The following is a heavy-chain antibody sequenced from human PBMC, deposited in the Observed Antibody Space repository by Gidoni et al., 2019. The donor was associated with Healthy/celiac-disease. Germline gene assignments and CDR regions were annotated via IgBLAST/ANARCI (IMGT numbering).Heavy chain of an antibody. CDR1: GFTFSGSA. D-gene: IGHD3-9*01. CDR2: IRSKANSYAT. J-gene: IGHJ4*02. Sequence: EVQLVESGGGLVQPGGSLKLSCAASGFTFSGSAMHWVRQASGKGLEWVGRIRSKANSYATAYAASVKGRFTISRDDSKNTAYLQMNSLKTEDTAVYYCTRHADVLRYFDWLLSWGQGTLVTVSS. CDR3: TRHADVLRYFDWLLS. V-gene: IGHV3-73*01.